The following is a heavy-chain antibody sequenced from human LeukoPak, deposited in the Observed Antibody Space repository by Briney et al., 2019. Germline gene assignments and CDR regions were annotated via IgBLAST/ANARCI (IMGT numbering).Heavy chain of an antibody. CDR3: AREGTMTPFDY. D-gene: IGHD3-22*01. J-gene: IGHJ4*02. CDR1: GFTFSSYS. V-gene: IGHV3-48*01. Sequence: PGGSLRLSCAASGFTFSSYSMNWVRQAPGKGLEWVSYISSSSSTIYYADSVKGRFTISRDNAKNSLYLQMNSLRAEDTAVYYCAREGTMTPFDYWGQGTLVTVSS. CDR2: ISSSSSTI.